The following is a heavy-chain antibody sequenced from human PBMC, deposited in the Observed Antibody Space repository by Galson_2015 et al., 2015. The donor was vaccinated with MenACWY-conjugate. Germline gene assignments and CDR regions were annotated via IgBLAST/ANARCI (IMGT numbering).Heavy chain of an antibody. CDR2: ICAGGISI. D-gene: IGHD2-15*01. CDR1: GFVFRDYC. Sequence: LRLSCAASGFVFRDYCMHWVRQAPGKGLECVSRICAGGISIMYGDSVRGRFTISRDDAENTLYLQMDGLRADDTAVYFCVRGSIGWRGMDVWGQGTTVTVSS. CDR3: VRGSIGWRGMDV. V-gene: IGHV3-74*03. J-gene: IGHJ6*02.